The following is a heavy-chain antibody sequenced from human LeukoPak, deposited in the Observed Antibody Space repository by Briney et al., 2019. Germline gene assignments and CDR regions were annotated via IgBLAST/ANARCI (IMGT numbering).Heavy chain of an antibody. J-gene: IGHJ5*02. D-gene: IGHD6-13*01. Sequence: SETLSLTXAVYGGSFSGYYWSWIRQPPGKGLEWIGEINHSGSTNYNPSLKSRVTISVDTSKNQFSLKLSSVTAADTAVYYCARDRSSSYTRDWFDPWGQGALVTVSS. V-gene: IGHV4-34*01. CDR2: INHSGST. CDR3: ARDRSSSYTRDWFDP. CDR1: GGSFSGYY.